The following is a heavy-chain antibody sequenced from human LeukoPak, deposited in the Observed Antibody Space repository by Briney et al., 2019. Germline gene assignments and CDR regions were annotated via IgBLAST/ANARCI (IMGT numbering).Heavy chain of an antibody. CDR1: GYSFSNFH. D-gene: IGHD2-21*02. Sequence: GASVKVSCKASGYSFSNFHINWVRQASGQGLEWIGWVSPKTGDRGYALKFQGRVTMTSDTSETTVYMEVRSLTSEDTAVYYCARTPPKGDIDPWGQGTMVTVSS. CDR2: VSPKTGDR. J-gene: IGHJ5*02. CDR3: ARTPPKGDIDP. V-gene: IGHV1-8*01.